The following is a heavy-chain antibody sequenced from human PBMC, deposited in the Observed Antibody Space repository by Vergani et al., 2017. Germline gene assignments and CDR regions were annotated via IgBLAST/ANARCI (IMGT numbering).Heavy chain of an antibody. CDR2: IKSKTDGGTT. CDR1: GFTFSNAW. J-gene: IGHJ4*02. V-gene: IGHV3-15*07. D-gene: IGHD3-22*01. CDR3: AREKTRLLLPGTFDY. Sequence: EVQLVESGGGLVQPGRSLRLSCAASGFTFSNAWMNWVRQAPGKGLEWVGRIKSKTDGGTTDYAAPVKGRFTISRDDSKNTLYLQMNSLRAEDTAVYYCAREKTRLLLPGTFDYWGQGTLVTVSS.